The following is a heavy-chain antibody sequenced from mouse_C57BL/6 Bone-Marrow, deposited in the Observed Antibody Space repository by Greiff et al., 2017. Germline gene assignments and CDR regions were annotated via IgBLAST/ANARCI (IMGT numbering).Heavy chain of an antibody. D-gene: IGHD4-1*01. CDR2: IYPSDSET. V-gene: IGHV1-61*01. Sequence: VKLKQPGAELVRPGSSVKLSCKASGYTFTSYWMDWVKQRPGQGLEWIGNIYPSDSETHYNQKFKDKATLTVDKSSSTAYMQLSSLTSEDSAVYYCATGALYYAMDYWGQGTSVTVSS. CDR1: GYTFTSYW. CDR3: ATGALYYAMDY. J-gene: IGHJ4*01.